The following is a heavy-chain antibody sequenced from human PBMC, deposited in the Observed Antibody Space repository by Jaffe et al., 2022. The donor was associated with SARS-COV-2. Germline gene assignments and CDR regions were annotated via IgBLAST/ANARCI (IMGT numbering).Heavy chain of an antibody. CDR3: ARGSVTFGGVDY. D-gene: IGHD3-16*01. CDR2: ISTSISSTV. J-gene: IGHJ4*02. Sequence: EVQLVESGGGLVQPGGSLRLSCEASGFTFRSYSLNWVRQAPGKGLEWVSYISTSISSTVYYADSVRGRFTISRDNARNSLYLQMNSLRDEDTAVYYCARGSVTFGGVDYWGQGTLVTVSS. V-gene: IGHV3-48*02. CDR1: GFTFRSYS.